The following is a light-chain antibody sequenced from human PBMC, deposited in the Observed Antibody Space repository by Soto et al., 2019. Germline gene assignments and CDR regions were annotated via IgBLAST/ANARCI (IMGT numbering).Light chain of an antibody. CDR3: QQYYSAPYT. V-gene: IGKV4-1*01. CDR1: QSVLSSSDNKNY. Sequence: DIVMTQSPDSLAVSLGERATVNCKSSQSVLSSSDNKNYLAWYQQKLGQSPKLLIYWASTRESGVPDRFSGSGSGTDFTLTISSLQAEDVAVYYCQQYYSAPYTFSQGTKLGIK. CDR2: WAS. J-gene: IGKJ2*01.